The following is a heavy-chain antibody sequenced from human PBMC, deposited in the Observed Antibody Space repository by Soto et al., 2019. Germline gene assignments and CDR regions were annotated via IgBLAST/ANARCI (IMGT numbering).Heavy chain of an antibody. Sequence: ASVKVSCKASGYTFTSYGISWVRQAPGQGLEWIGWISAYNGNTNYAQKLQGRVTMTTETSTSTAYMELRSLRSDDTAVYYCASGPGDITIFGVAEMLNWFDPWG. CDR3: ASGPGDITIFGVAEMLNWFDP. D-gene: IGHD3-3*01. CDR1: GYTFTSYG. J-gene: IGHJ5*02. CDR2: ISAYNGNT. V-gene: IGHV1-18*01.